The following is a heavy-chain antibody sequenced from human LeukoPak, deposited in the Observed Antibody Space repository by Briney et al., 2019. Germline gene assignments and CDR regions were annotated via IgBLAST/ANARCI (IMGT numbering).Heavy chain of an antibody. Sequence: PSETLSLTCTVSGGSLSIYYWGWIRQPPGKGLEWIGSIYHSGSTYYNPSLKSRVTISVDTSKNQFSLKLSSVTAADTAVYYCAREERAGYGSGTFDPWGQGTLVTVSS. CDR3: AREERAGYGSGTFDP. V-gene: IGHV4-38-2*02. J-gene: IGHJ5*02. D-gene: IGHD3-10*01. CDR2: IYHSGST. CDR1: GGSLSIYY.